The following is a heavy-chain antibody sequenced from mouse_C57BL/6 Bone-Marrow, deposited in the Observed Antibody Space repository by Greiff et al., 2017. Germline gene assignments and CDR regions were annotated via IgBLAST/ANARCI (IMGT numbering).Heavy chain of an antibody. Sequence: DVKLVESGGDLVKPGGSLKLSCAASGFTFSSYGMSWVRQTPDKRLEWVATISSGGSYTYYPDSVKGRFTISRDNAKNTLYLQMSSLKSEDTAMYYCARDDGYYHYFDYWGKGTTLTVSS. D-gene: IGHD2-3*01. J-gene: IGHJ2*01. CDR2: ISSGGSYT. V-gene: IGHV5-6*02. CDR3: ARDDGYYHYFDY. CDR1: GFTFSSYG.